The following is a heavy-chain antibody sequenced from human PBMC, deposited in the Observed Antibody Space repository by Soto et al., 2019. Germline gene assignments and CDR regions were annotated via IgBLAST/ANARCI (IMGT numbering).Heavy chain of an antibody. V-gene: IGHV4-34*01. CDR2: INHSGST. J-gene: IGHJ6*02. D-gene: IGHD6-19*01. Sequence: SETLSLTCAVYGGSFIGYYWSWIRQPPGKGLEWIGEINHSGSTNYNPSLKSRVTISVDTSKNQFSLKLSSVTAADTAVYYCARVDSSGWFYYYYGMDVWGQGTTVTVSS. CDR3: ARVDSSGWFYYYYGMDV. CDR1: GGSFIGYY.